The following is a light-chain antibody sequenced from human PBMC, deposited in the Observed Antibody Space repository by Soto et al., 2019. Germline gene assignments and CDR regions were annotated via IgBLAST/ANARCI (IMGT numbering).Light chain of an antibody. V-gene: IGKV1-5*01. CDR1: QSISRW. CDR2: DAS. CDR3: QQYENYWT. Sequence: DIQITQSPSTLSSSVPERFTITCRASQSISRWLAWYQHKPGKAPKLLIYDASNLDSGVPSRFSGGGSGTEFSLTISNLQPDDSATYYCQQYENYWTFGQGTKVDIK. J-gene: IGKJ1*01.